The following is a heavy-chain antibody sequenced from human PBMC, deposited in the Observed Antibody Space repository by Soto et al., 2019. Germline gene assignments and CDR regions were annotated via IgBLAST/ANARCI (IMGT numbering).Heavy chain of an antibody. Sequence: PGGSQRLSCTPSGFTFGDYAMSWFRQAPGKGLEWVGFIRSKAYGGTTEYAASVKGRFTISRDDSKSIAYLQMNSLKTEDTAVYYCTRGLIWSGYYTVGGPFDYWGQGTLVTVSS. V-gene: IGHV3-49*03. CDR2: IRSKAYGGTT. D-gene: IGHD3-3*01. CDR1: GFTFGDYA. J-gene: IGHJ4*02. CDR3: TRGLIWSGYYTVGGPFDY.